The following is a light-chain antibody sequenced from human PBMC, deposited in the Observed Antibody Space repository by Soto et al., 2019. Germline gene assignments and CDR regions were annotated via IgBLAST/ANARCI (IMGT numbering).Light chain of an antibody. J-gene: IGLJ3*02. Sequence: QSVLTQPPSASGTPGPRVTIACSGSSSNIGSTTVKWYQQLPGTAPKLLIYNNTQRPSGVPDRFSGSKSGTSASLASSGLQSEDEADYYCAAWDDSLNGVVFGGGTKLTVL. CDR2: NNT. CDR1: SSNIGSTT. V-gene: IGLV1-44*01. CDR3: AAWDDSLNGVV.